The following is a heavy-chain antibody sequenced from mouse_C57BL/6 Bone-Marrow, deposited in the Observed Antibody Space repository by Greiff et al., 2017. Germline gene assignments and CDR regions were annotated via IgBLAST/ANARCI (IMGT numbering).Heavy chain of an antibody. CDR2: IAPENGAT. J-gene: IGHJ3*01. Sequence: VQLQQSGAELVRPGASVKLSCTASGFNIKDDYMHWVKQRPEQGLEWIGWIAPENGATECASKFQGKATITADTSSNTAYLQLSSLTSEDTAVYYCTEDGWRFAYWGQGTLGTVSA. D-gene: IGHD2-3*01. CDR3: TEDGWRFAY. V-gene: IGHV14-4*01. CDR1: GFNIKDDY.